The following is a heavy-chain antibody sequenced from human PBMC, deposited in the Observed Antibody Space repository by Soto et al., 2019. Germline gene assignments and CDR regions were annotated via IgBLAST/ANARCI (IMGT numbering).Heavy chain of an antibody. Sequence: QVQLVQSGAEVKKPGASVKVSCKASGYTFTSYGISWVRQAPGQRLEWMGWISAYNGNTNYAQKLQGRVTMTTDTSTSTAYMELRSLRSDDTAVYYCARDLVVVPAATSFDYWGQGTLVTVSS. D-gene: IGHD2-2*01. V-gene: IGHV1-18*01. CDR3: ARDLVVVPAATSFDY. J-gene: IGHJ4*02. CDR1: GYTFTSYG. CDR2: ISAYNGNT.